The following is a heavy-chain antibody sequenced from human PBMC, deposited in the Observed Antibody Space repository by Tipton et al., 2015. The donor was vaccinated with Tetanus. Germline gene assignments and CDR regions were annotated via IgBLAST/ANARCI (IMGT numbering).Heavy chain of an antibody. D-gene: IGHD5-18*01. CDR3: ARGGSYSYGPRGFDL. CDR1: GGSINSGGHF. Sequence: TLSLTCTVSGGSINSGGHFWTWIRQRTGKGLEWIGHIRDNGNSYANPSLSGRVTMSVDTPKNQFSLKLTSLTVADTAVYYCARGGSYSYGPRGFDLWGRGTLVTVSS. CDR2: IRDNGNS. V-gene: IGHV4-31*03. J-gene: IGHJ2*01.